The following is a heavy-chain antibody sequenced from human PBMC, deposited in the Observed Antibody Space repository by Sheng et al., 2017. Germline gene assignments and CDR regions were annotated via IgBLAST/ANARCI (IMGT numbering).Heavy chain of an antibody. CDR2: IIPILGIA. V-gene: IGHV1-69*08. CDR3: AREGSVTPSTMIVAGENAFDI. CDR1: GGTFSSYT. D-gene: IGHD3-22*01. J-gene: IGHJ3*02. Sequence: QVQLVQSGAEVKKPGSSVKVSCKASGGTFSSYTISWVRQAPGQGLEWMGRIIPILGIANYAQKFQGRVTITADKSTSTAYMELSSLRSEDTAVYYCAREGSVTPSTMIVAGENAFDIWGQGTMVTVSS.